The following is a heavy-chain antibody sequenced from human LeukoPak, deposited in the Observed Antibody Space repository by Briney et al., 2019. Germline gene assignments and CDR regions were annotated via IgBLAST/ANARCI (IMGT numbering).Heavy chain of an antibody. CDR1: GGSISSSIYN. D-gene: IGHD3-22*01. J-gene: IGHJ5*02. V-gene: IGHV4-39*02. CDR2: IYYTGIT. CDR3: ARERDYYDSSGDNWFDP. Sequence: SETLSLTCTISGGSISSSIYNWGWIRQSPGKGLEWIGRIYYTGITNYNPSLKSRVTISVDTSKNQFSLRLSCVTAADTSVYYCARERDYYDSSGDNWFDPWGQGTLVTVSS.